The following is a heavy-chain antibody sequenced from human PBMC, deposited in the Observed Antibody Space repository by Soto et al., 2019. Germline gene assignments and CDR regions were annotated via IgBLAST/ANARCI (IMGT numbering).Heavy chain of an antibody. CDR2: ISGSGGST. J-gene: IGHJ4*02. Sequence: VGSLRLSCAASGFTFSSYGMSWVRQAPGKGLEWVSSISGSGGSTYYADSVKGRFTIPRDNSKNTLYLQMNSLRAEDTAVYYCAKASAPGGTYFPLWFWGQGTLVTVSS. D-gene: IGHD1-26*01. V-gene: IGHV3-23*01. CDR1: GFTFSSYG. CDR3: AKASAPGGTYFPLWF.